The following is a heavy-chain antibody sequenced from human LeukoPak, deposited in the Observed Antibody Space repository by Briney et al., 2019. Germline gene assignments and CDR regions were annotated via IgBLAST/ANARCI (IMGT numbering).Heavy chain of an antibody. CDR3: ARDLYSSSWYDY. D-gene: IGHD6-13*01. CDR1: GFTASSNY. J-gene: IGHJ4*02. Sequence: GGSLRLSCAASGFTASSNYMSWVRQAPGKGLEWVSVIYSGSSADYADSVKGRFTISRDNSKNTLYLQMNSLRAEDTAVYYCARDLYSSSWYDYWGQGTLVTVSS. CDR2: IYSGSSA. V-gene: IGHV3-53*05.